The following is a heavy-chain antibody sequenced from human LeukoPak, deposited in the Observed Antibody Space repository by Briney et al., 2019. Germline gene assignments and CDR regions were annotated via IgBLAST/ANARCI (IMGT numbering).Heavy chain of an antibody. Sequence: GGSLRLSCVASGFTVSNKYMSWVRQAPGKGLEWVSVLYNAGSTYYADSVKGRFTISRDNSKNTLHLQMNRLRPEDTAVYYCARVDDLDAFDIWGQGTMVTVSS. CDR3: ARVDDLDAFDI. V-gene: IGHV3-66*02. CDR1: GFTVSNKY. J-gene: IGHJ3*02. CDR2: LYNAGST. D-gene: IGHD5-12*01.